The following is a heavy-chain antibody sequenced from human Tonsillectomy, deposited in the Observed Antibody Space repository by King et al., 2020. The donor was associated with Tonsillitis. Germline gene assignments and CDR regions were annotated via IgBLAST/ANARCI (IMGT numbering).Heavy chain of an antibody. CDR2: ILPMFDTA. Sequence: VQLVQSATEVKKPGSSVKVSCKTSGGTFSNYGITWLRQAPGQGLEWMGGILPMFDTANYARKFQGRLTITADESTSTAYMEMSSLRSEDTAMYYCARAIYDSSGSPFDPWGQGTLVTVSS. J-gene: IGHJ5*02. V-gene: IGHV1-69*01. CDR3: ARAIYDSSGSPFDP. D-gene: IGHD3-22*01. CDR1: GGTFSNYG.